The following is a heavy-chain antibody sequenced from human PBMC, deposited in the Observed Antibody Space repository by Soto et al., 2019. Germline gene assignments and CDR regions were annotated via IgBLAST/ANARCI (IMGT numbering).Heavy chain of an antibody. CDR2: INPFSGTT. CDR3: ARKGFFDY. V-gene: IGHV1-2*02. J-gene: IGHJ4*02. CDR1: GYSFDVHY. Sequence: GASVKVSCKASGYSFDVHYIHWVRQAPGQGLEWMGWINPFSGTTKLAQKFQGRVSVTRDTSISTAYVEMSSLRSDDTAIYYCARKGFFDYWGQGTLVTVSS.